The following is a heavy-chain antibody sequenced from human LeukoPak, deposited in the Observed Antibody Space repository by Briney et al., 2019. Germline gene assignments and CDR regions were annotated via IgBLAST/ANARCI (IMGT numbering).Heavy chain of an antibody. CDR3: ARDDYSSGWYEAPFDY. V-gene: IGHV3-21*01. D-gene: IGHD6-19*01. Sequence: GGSLRLSCAASGFTFSSYSMNWVRQAPGKGLEWVSSISSSSSSYIYYADSVKGRFTISRDNAKNSLYPQMNSLRAEDTAVYYCARDDYSSGWYEAPFDYWGQGTLVTVSS. J-gene: IGHJ4*02. CDR2: ISSSSSSYI. CDR1: GFTFSSYS.